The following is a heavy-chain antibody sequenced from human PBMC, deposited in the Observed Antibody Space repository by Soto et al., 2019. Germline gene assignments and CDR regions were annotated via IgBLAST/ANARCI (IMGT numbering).Heavy chain of an antibody. CDR3: ARIPGVAAKYYFDY. V-gene: IGHV1-69*13. D-gene: IGHD6-19*01. CDR1: GGTFSSYA. CDR2: IIPIFGTA. Sequence: SVKVSCKASGGTFSSYAIIWVRQAPGQGLEWMGGIIPIFGTANYAQKFQGRVTITADESTSTAYMELSSLRSEDTAVYYCARIPGVAAKYYFDYWGQGTLVTVSS. J-gene: IGHJ4*02.